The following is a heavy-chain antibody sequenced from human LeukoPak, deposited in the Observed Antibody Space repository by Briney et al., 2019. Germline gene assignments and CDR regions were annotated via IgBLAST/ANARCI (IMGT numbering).Heavy chain of an antibody. CDR2: ISYDGSNK. D-gene: IGHD4-17*01. J-gene: IGHJ5*02. V-gene: IGHV3-30*18. CDR3: TKDHEATVTTYWFDP. CDR1: GFTFSSYG. Sequence: PGRSLRLSCAASGFTFSSYGMHWVRQAPGKGLEWVAVISYDGSNKYYADSVKGRFTISRDNSKNTLYLQMNSLRAEDTAVYYCTKDHEATVTTYWFDPWGQGTLVTVSS.